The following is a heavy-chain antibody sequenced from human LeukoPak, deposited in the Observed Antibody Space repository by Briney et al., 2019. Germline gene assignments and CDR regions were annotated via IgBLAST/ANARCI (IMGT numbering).Heavy chain of an antibody. J-gene: IGHJ4*02. CDR2: ISSSGSYI. D-gene: IGHD4-17*01. Sequence: GGSLRLSCAASGFTFSTYSMNWVRQAPGKGLEWVSSISSSGSYINYADSVKGRFTISRDNAKNSLYLQMNSLRAEDTAVYYCVSSDYGDYVSFDYWGQGTLVTVSS. CDR1: GFTFSTYS. V-gene: IGHV3-21*01. CDR3: VSSDYGDYVSFDY.